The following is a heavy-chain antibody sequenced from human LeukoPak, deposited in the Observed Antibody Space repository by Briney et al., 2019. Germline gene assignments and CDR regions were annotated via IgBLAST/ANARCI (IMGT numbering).Heavy chain of an antibody. D-gene: IGHD3-10*01. Sequence: SETLSLTCAVYGGSFSGYYWSWVRQPPGKGLEWIGEINQSGSTNYNPSLKSRVTISIDTSKNQFSLKLNSVTAADTAVYYCATNDGSGSYYRSDYWGQGTLVTVSS. V-gene: IGHV4-34*01. CDR3: ATNDGSGSYYRSDY. CDR2: INQSGST. CDR1: GGSFSGYY. J-gene: IGHJ4*02.